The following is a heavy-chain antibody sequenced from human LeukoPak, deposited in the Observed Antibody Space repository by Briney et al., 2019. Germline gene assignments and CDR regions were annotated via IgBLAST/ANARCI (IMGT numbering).Heavy chain of an antibody. V-gene: IGHV1-69*04. CDR2: IIPILGIA. Sequence: ASVKVSCKASGGTFSSYAISWVRQAPGQGLEWMGRIIPILGIANYAQKFQGRVTITADKSTSTAYMELSSLRSEDTAVYYCARDLAGAYPLPALPDYWGQGTLVTVSS. J-gene: IGHJ4*02. CDR3: ARDLAGAYPLPALPDY. CDR1: GGTFSSYA.